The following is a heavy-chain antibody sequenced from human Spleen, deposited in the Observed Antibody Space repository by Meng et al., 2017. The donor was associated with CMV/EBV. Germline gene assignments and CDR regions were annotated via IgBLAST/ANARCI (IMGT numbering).Heavy chain of an antibody. CDR1: GFSFSNYW. J-gene: IGHJ4*02. V-gene: IGHV3-7*01. CDR2: IKENGSET. Sequence: GESLKISCAASGFSFSNYWMTWIRQAPGKRLEWVATIKENGSETYYVDSVKGRFTISRDNAKKLLYLQMNSLRADDTAMFYCARLPVDSSFFMQEFYFDYWGQGTLVTVSS. CDR3: ARLPVDSSFFMQEFYFDY. D-gene: IGHD2/OR15-2a*01.